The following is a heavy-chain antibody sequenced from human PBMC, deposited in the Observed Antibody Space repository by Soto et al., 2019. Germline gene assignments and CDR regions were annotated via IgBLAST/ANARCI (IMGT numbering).Heavy chain of an antibody. Sequence: EVQLVESGGGLVQPGGSLRLSCAASGFTFSNAWMNWVRQAPGKGLEWVGRIKSKTDGGTTDYAAPVKGRFTIARDDSKNTLYLQMNSLKTEDTAVYYCTTDRSANVQGVTNGILTPLDYWGQGTLVTVSS. CDR2: IKSKTDGGTT. J-gene: IGHJ4*02. CDR3: TTDRSANVQGVTNGILTPLDY. CDR1: GFTFSNAW. D-gene: IGHD4-17*01. V-gene: IGHV3-15*07.